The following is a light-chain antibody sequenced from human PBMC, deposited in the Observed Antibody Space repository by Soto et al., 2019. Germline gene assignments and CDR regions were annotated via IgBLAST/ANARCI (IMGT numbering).Light chain of an antibody. CDR3: CSFALINTLV. J-gene: IGLJ2*01. CDR2: EGS. Sequence: QSALTQPASVSGSPGQSITISCTGTNSDVGSYNLVSWYQQLPGKAPKLVIYEGSKRPSGVSDRFSGSKSGNTASLTISGLQAEDEAVYYCCSFALINTLVFGGGTKLTVL. CDR1: NSDVGSYNL. V-gene: IGLV2-23*01.